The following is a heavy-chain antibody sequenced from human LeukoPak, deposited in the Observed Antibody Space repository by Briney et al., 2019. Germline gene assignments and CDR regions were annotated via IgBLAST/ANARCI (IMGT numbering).Heavy chain of an antibody. J-gene: IGHJ1*01. CDR1: GFTFDNYA. V-gene: IGHV3-9*01. D-gene: IGHD6-19*01. CDR2: ISWNSGTI. CDR3: ARAYKDRSLAGKKEFFQH. Sequence: GGSLRLSCAASGFTFDNYAMNWVRQVPGKGLEWISLISWNSGTIGYADSVKGRFTISRDNANNFLYLQMNSLRAEDTASYYCARAYKDRSLAGKKEFFQHWGQGTLVTVSS.